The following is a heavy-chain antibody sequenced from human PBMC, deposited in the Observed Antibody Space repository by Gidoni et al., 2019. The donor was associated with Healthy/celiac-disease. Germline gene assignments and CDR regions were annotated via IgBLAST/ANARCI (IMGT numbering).Heavy chain of an antibody. V-gene: IGHV4-34*01. CDR2: INHSGST. D-gene: IGHD1-7*01. CDR3: ARGPPPYNWNYVEYNWFDP. J-gene: IGHJ5*02. CDR1: GGSFTGYY. Sequence: QVPLQQWGAGLLKPSATLSLTCAVYGGSFTGYYWSWIRQPPGKGLEWIGEINHSGSTNYNPSLKSRVTISVDTSKNQFSLKLSSVTAADTAVYYCARGPPPYNWNYVEYNWFDPWGQGTLVTVSS.